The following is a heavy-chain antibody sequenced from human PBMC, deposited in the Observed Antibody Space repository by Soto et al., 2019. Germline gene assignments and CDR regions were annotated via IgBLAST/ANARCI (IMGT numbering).Heavy chain of an antibody. J-gene: IGHJ5*02. D-gene: IGHD3-10*01. CDR3: ARDAGNKLLWFGASPTNRIFDP. V-gene: IGHV1-18*01. CDR1: GYTFTSYG. CDR2: ISAYNGNT. Sequence: QVQLVQSGAEVKKPGASVKVSCKASGYTFTSYGISWVRQAPGQGLERMGWISAYNGNTNYAQKIQGRVTMTTDTSTSTAYRELRSLRSDDTAVYYCARDAGNKLLWFGASPTNRIFDPWGQGTLVTVSS.